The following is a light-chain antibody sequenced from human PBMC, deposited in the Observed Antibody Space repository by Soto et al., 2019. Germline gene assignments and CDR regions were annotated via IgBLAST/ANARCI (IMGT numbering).Light chain of an antibody. Sequence: LTQPASVSGSPGQSITISCTGTSSDVGCFNFVSWYQQYPGQAPKLVIYEVINRPSGISDRFSGSKSDNTASLTISGLQAEDEADYYCSSYRSGSILYVFGTGTKVTVL. CDR3: SSYRSGSILYV. CDR2: EVI. CDR1: SSDVGCFNF. J-gene: IGLJ1*01. V-gene: IGLV2-14*01.